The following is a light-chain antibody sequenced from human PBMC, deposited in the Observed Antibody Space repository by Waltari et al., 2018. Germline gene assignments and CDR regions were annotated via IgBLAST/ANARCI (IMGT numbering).Light chain of an antibody. J-gene: IGLJ2*01. V-gene: IGLV1-36*01. CDR1: SSNVGNTV. CDR3: AAWDDNLNAVV. Sequence: QSVLTPPPPVPEAPRQRVTIACSGSSSNVGNTVVNWYQQVPGEAPKLLIYYDDMLPSGVSDRFSGSRSGTSASLAISGLQSEDEADYYCAAWDDNLNAVVFGGGTKVTVL. CDR2: YDD.